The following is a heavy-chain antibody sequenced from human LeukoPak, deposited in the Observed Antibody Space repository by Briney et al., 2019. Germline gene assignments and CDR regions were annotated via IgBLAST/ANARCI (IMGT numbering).Heavy chain of an antibody. CDR2: INPNSGGT. D-gene: IGHD3-22*01. CDR1: GYTFTSYD. Sequence: ASVKVSCKASGYTFTSYDINWVRQATGQGLEWMGWINPNSGGTHYAQKFQGRVTMTRDTSISTAYMELSRLRSDDTAVYYCARKVIPYYYDSSGYGYWGQGTLVTVSS. V-gene: IGHV1-2*02. J-gene: IGHJ4*02. CDR3: ARKVIPYYYDSSGYGY.